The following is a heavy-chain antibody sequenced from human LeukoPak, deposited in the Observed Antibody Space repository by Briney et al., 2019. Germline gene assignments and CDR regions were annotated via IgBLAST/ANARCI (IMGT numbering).Heavy chain of an antibody. CDR3: ARDVSSGYYPTYFDY. J-gene: IGHJ4*02. D-gene: IGHD3-22*01. Sequence: EASVKVSCKASGGTFSSYAISWVRQAPGQGLERMGGIIPIFGTANYAQKFQGRVTITADESTSTAYMELSSLRSEDTAVYYCARDVSSGYYPTYFDYWGQGTLVTVSS. V-gene: IGHV1-69*13. CDR1: GGTFSSYA. CDR2: IIPIFGTA.